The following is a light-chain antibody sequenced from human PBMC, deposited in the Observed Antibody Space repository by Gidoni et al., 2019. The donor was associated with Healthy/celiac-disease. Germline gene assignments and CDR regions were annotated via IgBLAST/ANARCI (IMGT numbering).Light chain of an antibody. V-gene: IGLV2-8*01. Sequence: QSALPQPPSASGSPGPSVTISCTGTSSDVGGYNYVSLYPHHHGQAHKLRIYEVSKRPSGVPDRFSGSKSGNTASLTVSGLQAEEEADYYCSSYAGSNNYVFGTGTKVTVL. J-gene: IGLJ1*01. CDR2: EVS. CDR3: SSYAGSNNYV. CDR1: SSDVGGYNY.